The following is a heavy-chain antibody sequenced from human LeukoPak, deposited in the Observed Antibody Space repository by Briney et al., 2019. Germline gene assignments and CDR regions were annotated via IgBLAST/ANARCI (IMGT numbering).Heavy chain of an antibody. CDR2: MTHDRDGT. D-gene: IGHD2-15*01. V-gene: IGHV1-2*02. Sequence: ASLKVYCKASGNSLTGYYVHWVRQARGTGLEWIGWMTHDRDGTNFAQNFQGRVSTTRGMSIRTVYLELRSLRADDTAVYYCANQEGIGAPGAWFDNWGQGTLVTVAS. CDR3: ANQEGIGAPGAWFDN. CDR1: GNSLTGYY. J-gene: IGHJ4*02.